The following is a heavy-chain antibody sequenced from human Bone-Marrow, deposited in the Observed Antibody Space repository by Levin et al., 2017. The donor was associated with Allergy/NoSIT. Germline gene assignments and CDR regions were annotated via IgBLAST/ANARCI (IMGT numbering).Heavy chain of an antibody. CDR3: TTYYDSSGPHDAFDS. D-gene: IGHD3-22*01. Sequence: GESLKISCAASGFTFSNAWMSWVRQAPGKGLEWVGRIKSKTDGGTTDYAAPVKGRFTISRDDSKNTLYLQMNSLKTEDTAVYYCTTYYDSSGPHDAFDSWGQGTMVTVSS. CDR1: GFTFSNAW. V-gene: IGHV3-15*01. J-gene: IGHJ3*02. CDR2: IKSKTDGGTT.